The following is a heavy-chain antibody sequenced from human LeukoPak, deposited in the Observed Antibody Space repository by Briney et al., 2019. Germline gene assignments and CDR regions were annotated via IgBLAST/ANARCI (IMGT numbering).Heavy chain of an antibody. CDR1: GGSISSYY. Sequence: SETLSLTCTVSGGSISSYYWSWIRQPPGKGLEWIGYIYYSGSANYNPSLKSRVTISVDTSKNQFSLRLSSVTAADTALYYCAIHAGSYPWFDPWGQGTLVTVSS. V-gene: IGHV4-59*01. J-gene: IGHJ5*02. CDR2: IYYSGSA. D-gene: IGHD3-10*01. CDR3: AIHAGSYPWFDP.